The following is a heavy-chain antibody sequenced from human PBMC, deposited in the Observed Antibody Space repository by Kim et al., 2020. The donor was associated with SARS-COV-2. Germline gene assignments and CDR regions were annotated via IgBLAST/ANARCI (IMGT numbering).Heavy chain of an antibody. CDR3: AREDRYSCDW. D-gene: IGHD1-1*01. J-gene: IGHJ4*02. CDR2: IKPDGSEK. V-gene: IGHV3-7*01. CDR1: GFTFSGYW. Sequence: GGSLRLSCAASGFTFSGYWMNWVRQAPGKGLEWVANIKPDGSEKGYVDSVKGRFTISRDNAENSLYLQMNSLRVEDTAVYYCAREDRYSCDWWGQGTLVTVSS.